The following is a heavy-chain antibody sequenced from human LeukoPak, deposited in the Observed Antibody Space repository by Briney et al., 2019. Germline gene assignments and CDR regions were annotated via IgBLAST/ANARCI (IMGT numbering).Heavy chain of an antibody. Sequence: KISCKGYGYTFATYWVAWVRQMPGKGLEWMGVIHPGDSDIRYSPSFQGQVTISADKSIRTAFLQWRSLKASDTATYYCARFDYWSYAMNVWGQGTTVTVSS. J-gene: IGHJ6*02. D-gene: IGHD5-12*01. CDR2: IHPGDSDI. CDR3: ARFDYWSYAMNV. V-gene: IGHV5-51*01. CDR1: GYTFATYW.